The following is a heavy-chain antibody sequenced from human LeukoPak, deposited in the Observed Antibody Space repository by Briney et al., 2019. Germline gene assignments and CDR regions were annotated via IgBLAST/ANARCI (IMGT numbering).Heavy chain of an antibody. V-gene: IGHV3-21*01. CDR1: GFIFSNHA. CDR3: ARADWLLGDIDY. CDR2: ISSSSSYI. Sequence: PGRSLRLSCAASGFIFSNHAMSWVRQTPGKGLEWVSSISSSSSYIYYADSVKGRFTISRDNSKNTLYLQMNSLRAEDTAVYYCARADWLLGDIDYWGQGTLVTVSS. J-gene: IGHJ4*02. D-gene: IGHD3-9*01.